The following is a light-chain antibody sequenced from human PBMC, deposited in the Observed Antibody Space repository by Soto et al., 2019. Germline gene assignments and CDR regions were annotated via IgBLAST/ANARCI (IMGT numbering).Light chain of an antibody. J-gene: IGKJ1*01. CDR1: QSVRDIH. CDR2: ETS. Sequence: EIVLTQSPGTLSLSPGERATLSCRASQSVRDIHLAWYQQKPGQAPSLLIYETSSRATGIPDRFLVSGSGTEFALTITRVETEDVAMYFCQQYGSSPGTFVQGTKVEI. V-gene: IGKV3-20*01. CDR3: QQYGSSPGT.